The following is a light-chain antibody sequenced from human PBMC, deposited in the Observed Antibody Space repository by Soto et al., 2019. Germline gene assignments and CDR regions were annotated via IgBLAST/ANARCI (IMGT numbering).Light chain of an antibody. CDR3: QQANSFPLT. CDR1: QSISNH. Sequence: DIQMTQSPSSLSASVEDRVIITCRASQSISNHLNWYQQKPGKAPKLLISTASSLQSGVPSRFSGSGSGTEFTLTISSLQPEDFATYYCQQANSFPLTFGGGTKVEIK. CDR2: TAS. V-gene: IGKV1-39*01. J-gene: IGKJ4*01.